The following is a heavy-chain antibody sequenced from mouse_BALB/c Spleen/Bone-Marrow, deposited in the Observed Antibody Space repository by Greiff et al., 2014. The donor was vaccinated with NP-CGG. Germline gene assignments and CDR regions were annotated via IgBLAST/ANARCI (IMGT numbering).Heavy chain of an antibody. CDR1: GFTFTDYY. V-gene: IGHV7-3*02. D-gene: IGHD2-3*01. J-gene: IGHJ4*01. CDR3: ARYDGYSDNAMDY. Sequence: EVQLVESGGGLVQPGGSLRLSCATSGFTFTDYYMNWVRQPPGKALEWLGFIRNRANGYTTEFSASVKGRFTISRDNSQSILYLQINTLRAEVSATYYCARYDGYSDNAMDYWGQGTSVTVSS. CDR2: IRNRANGYTT.